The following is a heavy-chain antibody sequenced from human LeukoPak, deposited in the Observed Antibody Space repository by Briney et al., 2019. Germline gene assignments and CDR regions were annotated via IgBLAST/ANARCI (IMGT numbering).Heavy chain of an antibody. D-gene: IGHD1-26*01. V-gene: IGHV1-8*02. Sequence: ASVKVSCKASGYTFTSYDINWVRQATGQGLEWMGWMNPNSGNTGYAQKFQGRVTMTRDTSISTAYMELSRLRSDDTAVYYCARGISNSGSYYVGFITGYWGQGTLVTVSS. CDR2: MNPNSGNT. J-gene: IGHJ4*02. CDR1: GYTFTSYD. CDR3: ARGISNSGSYYVGFITGY.